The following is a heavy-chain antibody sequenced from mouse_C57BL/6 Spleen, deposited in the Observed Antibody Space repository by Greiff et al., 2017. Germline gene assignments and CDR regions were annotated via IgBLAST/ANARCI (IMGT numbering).Heavy chain of an antibody. D-gene: IGHD2-4*01. Sequence: QVQLKQPGAELVKPGASVKLSCKASGYTFTSYWMQWVKQRPGQGLEWIGEIDPSDSYTNYNQKFKGKATLTVDTSSSTAYMQLSSLTSEDAAVYYCARRSYDYDGYWGQGTTLTVSS. V-gene: IGHV1-50*01. CDR1: GYTFTSYW. CDR3: ARRSYDYDGY. CDR2: IDPSDSYT. J-gene: IGHJ2*01.